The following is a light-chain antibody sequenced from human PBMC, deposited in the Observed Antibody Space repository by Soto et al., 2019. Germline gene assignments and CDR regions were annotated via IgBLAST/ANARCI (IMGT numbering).Light chain of an antibody. CDR2: EVT. CDR3: TSYSSSSPVL. V-gene: IGLV2-14*01. CDR1: SSDVGAYNY. Sequence: QSALTQPASVSGSLGQSITISCTGTSSDVGAYNYVSWYQQHPDKAPNLLIFEVTNRPSGVSGRFSGSKSGITASLSISGRQPEDGADYYCTSYSSSSPVLFGGGTKLPVL. J-gene: IGLJ2*01.